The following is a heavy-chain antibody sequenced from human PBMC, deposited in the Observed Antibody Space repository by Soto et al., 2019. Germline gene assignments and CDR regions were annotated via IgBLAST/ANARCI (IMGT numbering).Heavy chain of an antibody. CDR3: AKGRDSTLLRWQYFDN. J-gene: IGHJ4*02. CDR1: GFTFSLFG. V-gene: IGHV3-30*18. Sequence: GGSLRLSCAVSGFTFSLFGMHWVRQAPGKGLEWVAFISYEGRNKYYADSVKGRFTISRDNSKNTLSLQVDSLRPEDTAVYYCAKGRDSTLLRWQYFDNWGQGTQVTVSS. CDR2: ISYEGRNK. D-gene: IGHD4-17*01.